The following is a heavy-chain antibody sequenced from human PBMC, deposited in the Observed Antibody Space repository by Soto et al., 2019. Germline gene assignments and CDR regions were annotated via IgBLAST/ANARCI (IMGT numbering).Heavy chain of an antibody. D-gene: IGHD2-21*02. CDR1: GGSISRGDYY. CDR2: IHYTGST. V-gene: IGHV4-30-4*01. CDR3: ARDSWTASAYYYNGMDV. Sequence: SETLSLTCSVSGGSISRGDYYWSWIRQSPGRGLEYIGYIHYTGSTYYNPSLESRVTISMDMSKNQFSLELRSVTAADTAVYYCARDSWTASAYYYNGMDVWGQGTTVTVSS. J-gene: IGHJ6*02.